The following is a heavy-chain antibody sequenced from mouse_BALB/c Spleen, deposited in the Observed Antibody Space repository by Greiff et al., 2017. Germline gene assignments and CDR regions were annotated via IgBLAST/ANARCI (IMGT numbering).Heavy chain of an antibody. CDR2: IAPGSGST. V-gene: IGHV1S41*01. CDR1: GYTFTSYW. CDR3: ARRNYRYDGRYYAMDY. Sequence: ELVKPGASVKLSCKASGYTFTSYWINWIKQRPGQGLEWIGRIAPGSGSTYYNEMFKGKATLTVDTSSSTAYIQLSSLSSEDSAVYFCARRNYRYDGRYYAMDYWGQGTSVTVSS. J-gene: IGHJ4*01. D-gene: IGHD2-14*01.